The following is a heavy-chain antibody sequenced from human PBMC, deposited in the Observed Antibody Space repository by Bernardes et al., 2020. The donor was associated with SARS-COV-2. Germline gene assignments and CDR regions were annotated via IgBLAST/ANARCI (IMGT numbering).Heavy chain of an antibody. CDR1: GDPINSTKW. CDR3: ARIRQQMDS. CDR2: INLIGRT. J-gene: IGHJ4*02. Sequence: SETLSLTCTVSGDPINSTKWWSWVRQPPGKGLEWVGEINLIGRTNYNPSLKSRVTMSLDKSKNQFSLEVTSVTAADTAVYYCARIRQQMDSWGQGTLVTVSS. D-gene: IGHD6-13*01. V-gene: IGHV4-4*02.